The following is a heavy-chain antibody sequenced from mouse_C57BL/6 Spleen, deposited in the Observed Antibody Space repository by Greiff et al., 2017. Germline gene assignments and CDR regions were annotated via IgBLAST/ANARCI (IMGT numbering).Heavy chain of an antibody. CDR2: IYPGSGST. CDR1: GYTFTSYW. D-gene: IGHD1-1*01. J-gene: IGHJ2*01. V-gene: IGHV1-55*01. CDR3: SSSLYCSIGYGY. Sequence: VQLQQPGAELVKPGASVKMSCKASGYTFTSYWITWVKQRPGQGLEWIGDIYPGSGSTNYNEKFKSKATLTVYTSSSTAYMQLSSLTSTDSAVYFYSSSLYCSIGYGYWGQGTTLT.